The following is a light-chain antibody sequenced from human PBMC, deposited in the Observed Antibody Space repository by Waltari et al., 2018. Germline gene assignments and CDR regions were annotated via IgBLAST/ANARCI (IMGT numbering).Light chain of an antibody. V-gene: IGKV1-33*01. CDR1: QDISNY. CDR3: QQFDNLPLP. J-gene: IGKJ5*01. Sequence: DIQMNQSPSSLSASVGDRITITCKASQDISNYLNWYQHKPGKAPKVLIYDASNFETRVPPSFSRIGSWTDFTFTISSLQPEDITPYYCQQFDNLPLPFGQGTRLEI. CDR2: DAS.